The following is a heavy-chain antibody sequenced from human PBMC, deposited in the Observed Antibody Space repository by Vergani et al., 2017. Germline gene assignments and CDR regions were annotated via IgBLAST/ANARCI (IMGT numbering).Heavy chain of an antibody. Sequence: QVQLQESGPGLVKPSETLSLTCTVSGGSISSYYWSWIRQPPGKGLEWIGYIDYSGSTNYNPSLKSRVTISVDTSKNQFSLKLSSVTAADTAVYYCAKDLESSSFLGRRRFQHWGQGTLVTVSS. V-gene: IGHV4-59*01. CDR1: GGSISSYY. D-gene: IGHD6-13*01. J-gene: IGHJ1*01. CDR3: AKDLESSSFLGRRRFQH. CDR2: IDYSGST.